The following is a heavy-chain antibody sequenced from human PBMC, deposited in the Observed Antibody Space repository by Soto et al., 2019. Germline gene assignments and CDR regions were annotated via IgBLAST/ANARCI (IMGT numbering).Heavy chain of an antibody. CDR1: GYTFTSYY. CDR2: INPSGGST. J-gene: IGHJ4*02. V-gene: IGHV1-46*01. Sequence: GAAVKVSCKASGYTFTSYYMHWVRQAPGQGLEWMGIINPSGGSTSYAQKFQGRVTITRDTATSTVYMELSSLRSEETAVYYCARDVDDDSSGYYFDYWGQGTLVTVSS. CDR3: ARDVDDDSSGYYFDY. D-gene: IGHD3-22*01.